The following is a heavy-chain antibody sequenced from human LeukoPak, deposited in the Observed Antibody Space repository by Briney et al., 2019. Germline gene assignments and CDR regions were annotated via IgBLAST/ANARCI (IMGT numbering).Heavy chain of an antibody. J-gene: IGHJ4*02. CDR2: IYYIGST. D-gene: IGHD3-10*01. CDR1: GGSISSYY. Sequence: SETLSLTCTVSGGSISSYYWSWIRQPPGKGLEWIGYIYYIGSTNYNPSLKSRVTISVDTSKNQFSLKLSSVTAADTAVYYCARAVLLWFGESPYYFDYWGQGTLVTVSS. V-gene: IGHV4-59*01. CDR3: ARAVLLWFGESPYYFDY.